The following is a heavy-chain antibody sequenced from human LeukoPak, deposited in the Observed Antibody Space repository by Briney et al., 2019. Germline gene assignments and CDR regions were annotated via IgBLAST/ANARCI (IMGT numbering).Heavy chain of an antibody. CDR2: ISWNSGSI. D-gene: IGHD6-19*01. J-gene: IGHJ3*02. Sequence: GGSLRLSCIASGFTFDDYAMHWVRQAPGKGLEWVSGISWNSGSIGYADSVKGRFTISRDNAKNSLYLQMNSLRAEDMALYYCAKAVRPPVAGSSAFDIWGQGTMVTVSS. CDR3: AKAVRPPVAGSSAFDI. V-gene: IGHV3-9*03. CDR1: GFTFDDYA.